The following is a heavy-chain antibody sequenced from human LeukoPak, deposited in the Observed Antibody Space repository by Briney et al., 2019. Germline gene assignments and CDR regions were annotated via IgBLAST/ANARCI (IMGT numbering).Heavy chain of an antibody. J-gene: IGHJ4*02. V-gene: IGHV1-69*05. CDR1: GGTFSSYA. CDR2: IIPIFGTA. D-gene: IGHD3-22*01. Sequence: SVKVSCKASGGTFSSYAISWVRQAPGQGLEWMGRIIPIFGTANYAQKFQGRVTITTDESTSTAYMELSSLRSEDTAVYYCARDLGDSYYYDSSGPSGVRYFDYWGQGTLVTVSS. CDR3: ARDLGDSYYYDSSGPSGVRYFDY.